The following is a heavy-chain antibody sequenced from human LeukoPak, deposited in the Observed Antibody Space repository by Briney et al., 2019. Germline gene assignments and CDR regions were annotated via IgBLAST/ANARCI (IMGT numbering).Heavy chain of an antibody. CDR3: ARDLGSGWYNWFDP. CDR1: GYTFTGYY. J-gene: IGHJ5*02. D-gene: IGHD6-19*01. CDR2: INPNSGGT. Sequence: ASVKVSCKASGYTFTGYYMHWVRQAPGQGLEWMGWINPNSGGTNYAQKFRGRVTMTRDTSISTAYMELSRPRSDDTAVYYCARDLGSGWYNWFDPWGQGTLVTVSS. V-gene: IGHV1-2*02.